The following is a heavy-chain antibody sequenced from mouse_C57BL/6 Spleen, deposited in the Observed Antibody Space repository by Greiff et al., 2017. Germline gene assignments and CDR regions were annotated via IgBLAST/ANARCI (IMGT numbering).Heavy chain of an antibody. CDR1: GYTFTSYW. V-gene: IGHV1-59*01. CDR2: IDPSDSYT. J-gene: IGHJ1*03. Sequence: QLQQSGAELVRPGTSVKLSCKASGYTFTSYWMHWVKQRPGQGLEWIGVIDPSDSYTNYNQKFKGKATLTVDTSSSTAYMQLSSLTSEDSAVYYCARLAYYDYWYVDVWGTGTTVTVSS. CDR3: ARLAYYDYWYVDV. D-gene: IGHD2-4*01.